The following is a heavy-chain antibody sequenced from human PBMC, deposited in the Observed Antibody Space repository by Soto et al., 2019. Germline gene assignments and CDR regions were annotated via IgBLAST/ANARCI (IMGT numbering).Heavy chain of an antibody. CDR3: ARIRTGSLLLYLFDL. V-gene: IGHV1-2*06. CDR1: GYTFADRY. D-gene: IGHD1-1*01. Sequence: ASVKVSCKASGYTFADRYIHWVRQAPGQGLEWMGLINPNTGATHYSHRFQGRVSLTRDTSITTAYMELNSLTSDDTAVYFCARIRTGSLLLYLFDLWGLGTLVTVS. J-gene: IGHJ4*02. CDR2: INPNTGAT.